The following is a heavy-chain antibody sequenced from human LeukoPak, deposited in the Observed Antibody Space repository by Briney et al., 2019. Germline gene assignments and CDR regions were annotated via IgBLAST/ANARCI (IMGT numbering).Heavy chain of an antibody. CDR3: ARAELPYYYDSSGYHKPPGY. V-gene: IGHV3-30*03. D-gene: IGHD3-22*01. CDR2: ISYDGSNK. J-gene: IGHJ4*02. CDR1: GFTFSSYS. Sequence: GGSLRLSCAASGFTFSSYSMNWVRQAPGKGLEWVAVISYDGSNKYYADSVKGRFTISRDNSKNTLYLQMNSLRAEDTAVYYCARAELPYYYDSSGYHKPPGYWGQGTLVTVSS.